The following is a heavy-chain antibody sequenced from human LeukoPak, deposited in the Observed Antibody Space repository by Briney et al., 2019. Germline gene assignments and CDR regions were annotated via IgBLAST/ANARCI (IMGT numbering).Heavy chain of an antibody. Sequence: PSETLSLTCTVSGYPISSGYYWGWIRQPPGKGLEWIGSMYHSGSTYYNPSFKSRVTISVDTSKNQFSLKLSSVTAADTAMYYCARLWYIGYSSGCLNYWGQGTLVTVSS. V-gene: IGHV4-38-2*02. D-gene: IGHD6-19*01. CDR2: MYHSGST. CDR1: GYPISSGYY. J-gene: IGHJ4*02. CDR3: ARLWYIGYSSGCLNY.